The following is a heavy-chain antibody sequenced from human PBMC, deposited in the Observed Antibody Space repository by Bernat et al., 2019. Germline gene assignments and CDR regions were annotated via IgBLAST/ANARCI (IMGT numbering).Heavy chain of an antibody. J-gene: IGHJ6*02. D-gene: IGHD3-22*01. CDR2: IRSKAYGGTT. CDR1: GFTFGDYA. V-gene: IGHV3-49*03. Sequence: EVQLVESGGGLVQPGRSLRLSCTASGFTFGDYAMSWFRQAPGKGLAWVGFIRSKAYGGTTEYAASVKGRFTISRDESKSIAYLQMNSLKTEDTAMYYCTRVHSGYYSIYGMDVWGQGTTVTVAS. CDR3: TRVHSGYYSIYGMDV.